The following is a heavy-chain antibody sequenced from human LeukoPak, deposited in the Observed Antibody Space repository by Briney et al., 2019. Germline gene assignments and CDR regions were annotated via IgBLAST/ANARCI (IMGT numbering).Heavy chain of an antibody. CDR2: IYYSGSS. Sequence: SETLSLTCAVYGGSISNYYWNWIRQPPGKGLEWIGYIYYSGSSNYNPSLKSRVTISVDTSKNQFSLKVNSVTAADTAVYFCARLSRGSSAGFDYWGQGILVTVSS. J-gene: IGHJ4*02. CDR3: ARLSRGSSAGFDY. V-gene: IGHV4-59*01. D-gene: IGHD6-6*01. CDR1: GGSISNYY.